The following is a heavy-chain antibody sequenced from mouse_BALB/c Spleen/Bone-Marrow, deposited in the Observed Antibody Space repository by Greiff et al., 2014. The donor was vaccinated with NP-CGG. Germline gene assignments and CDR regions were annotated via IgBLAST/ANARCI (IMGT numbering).Heavy chain of an antibody. V-gene: IGHV1-14*01. CDR1: GYTFTSYV. J-gene: IGHJ2*01. CDR2: INPYNDGT. CDR3: ARQGFDYFDY. Sequence: HLVESGPELVKPGASVKMSCKASGYTFTSYVMHWVKQKPGQGLEWIGYINPYNDGTKYNEKFKGKATLTSDKSSSTAYMELSSLTSEDSAVYYCARQGFDYFDYWGQGTTLTVSS.